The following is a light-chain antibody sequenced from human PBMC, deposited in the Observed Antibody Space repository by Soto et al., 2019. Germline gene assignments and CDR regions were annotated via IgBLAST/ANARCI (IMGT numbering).Light chain of an antibody. Sequence: QSALTQPASVSGSPGQSITISCTGTNSDLGGYAYVSWYQQHPGKAPKLRIYEVTNRPSGISNRFSGSKSGNTASLTISGLQADDEADYYCASYANSSPVVFGGGTKLTVL. CDR2: EVT. V-gene: IGLV2-14*01. CDR3: ASYANSSPVV. CDR1: NSDLGGYAY. J-gene: IGLJ2*01.